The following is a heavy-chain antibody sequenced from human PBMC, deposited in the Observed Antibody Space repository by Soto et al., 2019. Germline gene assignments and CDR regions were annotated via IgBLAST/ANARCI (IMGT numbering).Heavy chain of an antibody. V-gene: IGHV3-33*01. CDR3: AREVISE. CDR2: IKHDGSNE. D-gene: IGHD2-21*01. CDR1: GFTFRSYG. Sequence: QVQLVESGGGVVQPGRSLRLSCAASGFTFRSYGMHWVRQAPGEGLEWVTFIKHDGSNEYYADSVKGRFTISRDNSKNTLFLQMTSLRGDDTAEYYCAREVISEWGQGTLVNVSS. J-gene: IGHJ4*02.